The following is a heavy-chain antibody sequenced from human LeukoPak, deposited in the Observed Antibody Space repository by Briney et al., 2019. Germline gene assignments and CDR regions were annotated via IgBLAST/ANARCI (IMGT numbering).Heavy chain of an antibody. CDR2: VNPNSGHT. D-gene: IGHD2-15*01. Sequence: ASVKVSCKASGYTFTSYDINWVRQATGQGLEWMGWVNPNSGHTGYAQKFQGRVTMTRNTSITTAYMELSSLTSEETAVYYCARGAPGSYCSGGSCPYFDYWGQGTLVSVSS. CDR3: ARGAPGSYCSGGSCPYFDY. J-gene: IGHJ4*02. CDR1: GYTFTSYD. V-gene: IGHV1-8*01.